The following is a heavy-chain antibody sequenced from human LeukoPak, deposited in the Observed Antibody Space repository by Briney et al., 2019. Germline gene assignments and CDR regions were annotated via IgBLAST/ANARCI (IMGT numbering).Heavy chain of an antibody. CDR3: ARDPLGYDAFDI. CDR1: GGSISSYY. D-gene: IGHD1-26*01. Sequence: SETLSLTCTVSGGSISSYYWSWIRQPPGKGLEWIGYIYYSGSTNYNPSLKSRVTISVDTSKNQFSPKLSSVTAADTAVYYCARDPLGYDAFDIWGQGTMVTVSS. CDR2: IYYSGST. V-gene: IGHV4-59*01. J-gene: IGHJ3*02.